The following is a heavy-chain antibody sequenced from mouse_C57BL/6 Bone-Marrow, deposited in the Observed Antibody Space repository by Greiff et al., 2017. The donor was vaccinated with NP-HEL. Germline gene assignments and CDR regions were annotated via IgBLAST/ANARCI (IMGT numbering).Heavy chain of an antibody. CDR2: IYPRSGNT. CDR3: ARRGAAQSWFAY. J-gene: IGHJ3*01. V-gene: IGHV1-81*01. D-gene: IGHD3-2*02. Sequence: QVHVKQSGAELARPGASVKLSCKASGYTFTSYGISWVKQRTGQGLEWIGEIYPRSGNTYYNEKFKGKATLTADKSSSTAYMELRSLTSEDSAVYFCARRGAAQSWFAYWGQGTLVTVSA. CDR1: GYTFTSYG.